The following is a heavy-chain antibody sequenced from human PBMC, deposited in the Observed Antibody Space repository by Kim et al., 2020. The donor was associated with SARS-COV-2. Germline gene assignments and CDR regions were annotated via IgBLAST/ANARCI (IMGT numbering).Heavy chain of an antibody. CDR1: GGSFSGYY. CDR3: AQEGYSNYNY. V-gene: IGHV4-34*01. CDR2: INHSGST. Sequence: SETLSLTCAVYGGSFSGYYWSWIRQPPGKGLEWIGEINHSGSTNYNPSLKSRVTISVDTSKNQFSLKLSSVTAADTAVYYCAQEGYSNYNYWGQGTLVTVSS. J-gene: IGHJ4*02. D-gene: IGHD4-4*01.